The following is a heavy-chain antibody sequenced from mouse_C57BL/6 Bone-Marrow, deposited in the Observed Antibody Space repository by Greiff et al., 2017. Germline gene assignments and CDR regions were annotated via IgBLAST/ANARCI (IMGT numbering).Heavy chain of an antibody. Sequence: QVQLQQPGAELVKPGASVKLSCKASGYTFTSYWMHWVKQRPGRGLEWIGRIDPNSGGTKYNEKFKSKATLTVDKPSSTAYMQLSSLTSEDSAVYYCARFFITTVVATWDYAMDYWGQGTSVTVSS. CDR3: ARFFITTVVATWDYAMDY. J-gene: IGHJ4*01. D-gene: IGHD1-1*01. V-gene: IGHV1-72*01. CDR2: IDPNSGGT. CDR1: GYTFTSYW.